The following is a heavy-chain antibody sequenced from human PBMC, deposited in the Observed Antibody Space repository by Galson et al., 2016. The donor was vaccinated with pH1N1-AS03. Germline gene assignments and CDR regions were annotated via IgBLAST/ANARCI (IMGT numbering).Heavy chain of an antibody. CDR3: AKPHDYNEYEGGFDI. Sequence: SETLSLTCSVSGASSDSQYWSWLRQSPGKGLEWIGYIYYSGRTDYNPSFESRVTISVDTSKNHVSLQLRSVTAADTAVYYCAKPHDYNEYEGGFDIWGQGTRVTVSS. V-gene: IGHV4-59*08. J-gene: IGHJ3*02. CDR2: IYYSGRT. D-gene: IGHD5-24*01. CDR1: GASSDSQY.